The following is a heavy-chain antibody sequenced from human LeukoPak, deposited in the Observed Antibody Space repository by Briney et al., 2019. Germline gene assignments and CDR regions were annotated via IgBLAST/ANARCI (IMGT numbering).Heavy chain of an antibody. Sequence: PSETLSLTCTVSGGSISSSSYYWGWIRQPPGEWLEWIGSIYYSGSTYYIPSLKSRVTISVDTSKNQFSLKLSSVTAADTAVYYCARGWTYYYDSSGYRKGIDYWGQGTLVTVSS. CDR1: GGSISSSSYY. D-gene: IGHD3-22*01. V-gene: IGHV4-39*01. CDR2: IYYSGST. J-gene: IGHJ4*02. CDR3: ARGWTYYYDSSGYRKGIDY.